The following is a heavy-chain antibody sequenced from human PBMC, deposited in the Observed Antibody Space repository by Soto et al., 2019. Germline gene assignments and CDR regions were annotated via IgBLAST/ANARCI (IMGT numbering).Heavy chain of an antibody. V-gene: IGHV3-23*01. J-gene: IGHJ4*02. CDR1: GFAFSSYA. CDR2: IPGSGDST. CDR3: AKIGTSSSVSLPLVLLDY. Sequence: GGSLRLSCASSGFAFSSYAMSWVRQSPGKGLEWVSAIPGSGDSTYYAGSVKGRFTISRDNSKDTLYLQMNSLRVEDTAVYYCAKIGTSSSVSLPLVLLDYWGQGALVNVSS. D-gene: IGHD6-6*01.